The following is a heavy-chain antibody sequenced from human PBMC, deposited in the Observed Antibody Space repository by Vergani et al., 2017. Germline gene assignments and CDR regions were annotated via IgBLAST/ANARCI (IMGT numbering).Heavy chain of an antibody. Sequence: QVQLVESGGGLVKPGGSLRLSCAASGFTFSDYYMSWIRQAPGKGLEWVSYISSSGSTIYYADSVKGRFTISRDNAKNSLYLQMNSLRAEDTAVYYCARDRRGYRYGYLVTGNYGMDVWGQGTTVTVSS. CDR1: GFTFSDYY. CDR2: ISSSGSTI. D-gene: IGHD5-18*01. CDR3: ARDRRGYRYGYLVTGNYGMDV. J-gene: IGHJ6*02. V-gene: IGHV3-11*01.